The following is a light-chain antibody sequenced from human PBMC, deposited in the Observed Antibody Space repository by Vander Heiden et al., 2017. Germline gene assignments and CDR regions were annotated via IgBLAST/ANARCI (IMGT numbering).Light chain of an antibody. V-gene: IGKV1-39*01. J-gene: IGKJ1*01. CDR2: GAS. Sequence: DIQMTQSPSSPPASVGDRVTITCRASQSISRYLNWYQQKPGKAPNLLIYGASNLHSGVPSRFSGRGSGTDYTLTISRLHPEDFATYYCQQCDSTPWTFGPGTKVEIK. CDR3: QQCDSTPWT. CDR1: QSISRY.